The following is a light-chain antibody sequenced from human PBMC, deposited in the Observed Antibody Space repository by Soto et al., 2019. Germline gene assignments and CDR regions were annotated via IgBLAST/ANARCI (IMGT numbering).Light chain of an antibody. CDR3: CSYAGRDTLYV. J-gene: IGLJ1*01. V-gene: IGLV2-11*01. Sequence: QSALTQPRSVSGSPGQSVTISCTGTSTDVGGYNYVSRYQQHPGKVPKLILYDVSKRPSGVPDRFSGSKSGNTASLTISGLQAEDEADYYCCSYAGRDTLYVFGSGTKLTVL. CDR2: DVS. CDR1: STDVGGYNY.